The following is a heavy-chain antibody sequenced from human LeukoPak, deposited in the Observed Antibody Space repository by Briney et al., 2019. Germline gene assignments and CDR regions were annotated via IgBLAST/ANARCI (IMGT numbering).Heavy chain of an antibody. V-gene: IGHV4-4*07. J-gene: IGHJ6*03. CDR1: GGSISSYY. Sequence: SEALSLTCTVSGGSISSYYWSWIRQPAGKGLEWIGRIYTSGSTNYNPSLKSRVTMSVDTSKNQFSLKLSSVTAADTAVYYCIAARPNYYYYMDVWGKGTTVTVSS. D-gene: IGHD6-6*01. CDR2: IYTSGST. CDR3: IAARPNYYYYMDV.